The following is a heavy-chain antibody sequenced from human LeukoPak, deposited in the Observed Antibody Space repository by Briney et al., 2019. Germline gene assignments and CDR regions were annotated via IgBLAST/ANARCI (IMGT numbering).Heavy chain of an antibody. CDR1: GFTFSSYG. J-gene: IGHJ5*02. D-gene: IGHD1-26*01. CDR2: ISYDGSNK. Sequence: GALRLSCAASGFTFSSYGMHWVRQAPGKGLEWVAVISYDGSNKYYADSVKGRFTISRDNSKNTLYLQMNSLRAEDTAVYYCARVISDGSAWEWFDPWGQGTLVTVSS. V-gene: IGHV3-30*03. CDR3: ARVISDGSAWEWFDP.